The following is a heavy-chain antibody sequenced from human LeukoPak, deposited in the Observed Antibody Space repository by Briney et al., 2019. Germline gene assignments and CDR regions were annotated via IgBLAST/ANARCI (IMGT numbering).Heavy chain of an antibody. D-gene: IGHD6-19*01. CDR3: ARWRAGIAVAVDY. CDR2: LWYDGSNK. J-gene: IGHJ4*02. CDR1: GFTFSSYA. V-gene: IGHV3-33*08. Sequence: PGGSLRLSCAASGFTFSSYAMSWVRQAPGKGLEWVALLWYDGSNKFYADSVKGRFTISRDNSKNTLYLQMNSLRAEDTAVYYCARWRAGIAVAVDYWGQGTLVTVSS.